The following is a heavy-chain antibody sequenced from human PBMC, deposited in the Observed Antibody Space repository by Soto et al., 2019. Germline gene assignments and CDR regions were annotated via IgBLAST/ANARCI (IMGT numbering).Heavy chain of an antibody. CDR1: GGSISSSSYY. V-gene: IGHV4-39*01. Sequence: QLQLQESGPGLVKPSETLSLTCTVSGGSISSSSYYWGWIRQPPGKGLEWIGSIYYSGSTYYNPSLKSRVTISVDTSKNQFSLKLSSVTAADTAVYYCASENIPDLRADFDYWGQGTLVTVSS. CDR2: IYYSGST. J-gene: IGHJ4*02. CDR3: ASENIPDLRADFDY.